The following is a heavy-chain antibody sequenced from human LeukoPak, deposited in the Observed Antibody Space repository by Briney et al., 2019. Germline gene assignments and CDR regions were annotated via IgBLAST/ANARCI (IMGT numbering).Heavy chain of an antibody. Sequence: SETLSLTCTVSGGSISSYYWSWIRQPPGKGLEWIGYIYYSGSTNYNPSLKSRVTISVDTSKNQFSLKLSSVTAADTAVYYCARDSTVTILFDYWGQGTLVTVSS. CDR3: ARDSTVTILFDY. J-gene: IGHJ4*02. D-gene: IGHD4-17*01. V-gene: IGHV4-59*12. CDR1: GGSISSYY. CDR2: IYYSGST.